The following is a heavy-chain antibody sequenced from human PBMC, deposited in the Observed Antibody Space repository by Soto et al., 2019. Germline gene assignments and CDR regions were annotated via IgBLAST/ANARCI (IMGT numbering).Heavy chain of an antibody. V-gene: IGHV4-30-4*01. CDR3: ARDHRAATAQGYYYYGMDV. CDR2: TYYSGST. CDR1: GGSISSGDYY. J-gene: IGHJ6*02. D-gene: IGHD6-25*01. Sequence: SETLSLTCTVSGGSISSGDYYWSWIRQPPGKGLEWIGYTYYSGSTYYNPSLKSRVTISVDTSKNQFSLKLSSVTAADTAVYYCARDHRAATAQGYYYYGMDVWGQGTTVTVSS.